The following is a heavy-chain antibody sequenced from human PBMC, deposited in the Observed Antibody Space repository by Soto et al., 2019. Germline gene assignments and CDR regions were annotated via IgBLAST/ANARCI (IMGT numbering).Heavy chain of an antibody. J-gene: IGHJ6*03. CDR1: GGSINSGGYY. CDR2: IFYSGST. D-gene: IGHD3-3*01. Sequence: QVQLQESGPGLVKPSQTLSLTCTVSGGSINSGGYYWSWIRQHPGKGLEWIGYIFYSGSTSYNPSLQSLVTISVDPSNNQFSLRLSSVTAADTAVYYCARSRHYDFWSGYSPSYSYYYMDVWGKGTTVAVSS. V-gene: IGHV4-31*01. CDR3: ARSRHYDFWSGYSPSYSYYYMDV.